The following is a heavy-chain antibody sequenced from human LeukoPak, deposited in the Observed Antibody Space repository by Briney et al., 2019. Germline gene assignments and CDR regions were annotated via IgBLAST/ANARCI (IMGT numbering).Heavy chain of an antibody. V-gene: IGHV4-34*01. CDR3: ARGIGAAAGLFDY. Sequence: SETLSLTCAVYGGSFSGYYWSWIRQPPGKGLEWIGEINHSGSTNYNPSLKSRVTISVDTSKNQFSLKLSSVTAADTAVYYCARGIGAAAGLFDYWGQGTLVTVSS. J-gene: IGHJ4*02. D-gene: IGHD6-13*01. CDR1: GGSFSGYY. CDR2: INHSGST.